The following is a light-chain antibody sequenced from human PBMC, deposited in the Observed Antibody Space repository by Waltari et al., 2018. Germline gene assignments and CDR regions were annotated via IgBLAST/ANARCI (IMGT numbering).Light chain of an antibody. V-gene: IGKV3-11*01. CDR1: QSVSHY. Sequence: EIVLTQSPATLSLSPGERATLSCRASQSVSHYLAWFQQKPGQAPRPLIYGASRRATGIPTRFSGSGSATDFTLTISSLEPEDFAVYYCQQRSNWLFTFGPGTKVEIK. J-gene: IGKJ3*01. CDR2: GAS. CDR3: QQRSNWLFT.